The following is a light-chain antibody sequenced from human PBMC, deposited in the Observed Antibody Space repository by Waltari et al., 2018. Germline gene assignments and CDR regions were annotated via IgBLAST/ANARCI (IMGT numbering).Light chain of an antibody. J-gene: IGLJ1*01. CDR3: QVWDSSSEHYV. CDR1: NSGYHR. CDR2: DDS. V-gene: IGLV3-21*04. Sequence: SSVLTQPPSVSVAPGKTATIACGGNNSGYHRAHLYQQKPGQAQVLVIYDDSDRPSGIPERFSGANSGNTATLTINRVEAGDEADYYCQVWDSSSEHYVFGTGTKVTVL.